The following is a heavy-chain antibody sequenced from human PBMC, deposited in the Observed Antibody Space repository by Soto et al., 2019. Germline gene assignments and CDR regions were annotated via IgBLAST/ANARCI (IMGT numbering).Heavy chain of an antibody. Sequence: SETLSLTXSVSGGSMSEYFWSWIRQSPGKGLEWIGYIYYLGSTDYNPSLKSRVTISVDTSKRQFSLRLTSVTAADTAVYYCARDGYDGSGSPYPAYWGPGTQVTVSS. CDR1: GGSMSEYF. CDR3: ARDGYDGSGSPYPAY. D-gene: IGHD3-10*01. CDR2: IYYLGST. V-gene: IGHV4-59*01. J-gene: IGHJ4*02.